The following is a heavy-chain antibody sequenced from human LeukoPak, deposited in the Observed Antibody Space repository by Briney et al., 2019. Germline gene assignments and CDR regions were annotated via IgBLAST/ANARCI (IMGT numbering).Heavy chain of an antibody. Sequence: PGGSLRLSCGASGFTFSSYWMHWVRHAPGKGLVWVSRINSDGSSTIHADSVKGRFTISRDNSKNMLYLQMSSLRAEDTAVYYCARDRFKEQKVRYFDHWGQGALVTVAT. CDR3: ARDRFKEQKVRYFDH. J-gene: IGHJ4*02. CDR2: INSDGSST. CDR1: GFTFSSYW. V-gene: IGHV3-74*01. D-gene: IGHD6-13*01.